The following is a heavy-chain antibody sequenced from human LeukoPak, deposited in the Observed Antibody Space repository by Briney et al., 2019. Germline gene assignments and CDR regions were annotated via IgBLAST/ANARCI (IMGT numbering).Heavy chain of an antibody. CDR1: GFTFNSYG. D-gene: IGHD2-2*01. CDR3: TKESLPYCSTSSCSIDS. J-gene: IGHJ4*02. V-gene: IGHV3-30*02. Sequence: GGSLILSCAASGFTFNSYGMHWVRQAPGKGLEWVAFIRYDGSDKYYADSVKGRFTISRDNSKNTLDLQMNSLRPQDTAVYYCTKESLPYCSTSSCSIDSWGQGTLVTVSS. CDR2: IRYDGSDK.